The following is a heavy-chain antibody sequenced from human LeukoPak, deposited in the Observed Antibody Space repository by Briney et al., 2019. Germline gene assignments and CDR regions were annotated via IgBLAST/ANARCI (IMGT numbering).Heavy chain of an antibody. J-gene: IGHJ6*03. CDR1: GFTFSSYW. Sequence: PGGSLRLSCAASGFTFSSYWMSWVRQAPGKGLEWVANIKQDGSEKYYVDSVKGRFTISRDNAKNSLYLQMNSLRADDTAVYYWARGGGGGYPYYYYYMDVWGKGTTVTISS. D-gene: IGHD5-12*01. CDR3: ARGGGGGYPYYYYYMDV. V-gene: IGHV3-7*03. CDR2: IKQDGSEK.